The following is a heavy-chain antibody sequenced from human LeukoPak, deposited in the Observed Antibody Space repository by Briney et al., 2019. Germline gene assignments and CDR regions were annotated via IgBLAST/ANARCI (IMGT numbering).Heavy chain of an antibody. CDR2: INQDGSDK. CDR1: GLTFSIHW. V-gene: IGHV3-7*01. Sequence: GGSQRLSCAASGLTFSIHWMNWVRQAPGKGLECVANINQDGSDKYYVDSVKGRFTISRDNTKNSLYLQMNSLRAEDTAVYYCVGGDYWGKGTLVTVSS. J-gene: IGHJ4*02. CDR3: VGGDY.